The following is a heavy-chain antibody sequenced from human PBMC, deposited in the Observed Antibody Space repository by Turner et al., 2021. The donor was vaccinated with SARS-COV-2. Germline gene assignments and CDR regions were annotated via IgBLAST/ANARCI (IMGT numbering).Heavy chain of an antibody. D-gene: IGHD6-19*01. CDR1: GFAFSNYW. CDR3: VSKGQVAVAGFDS. Sequence: EVQLVESGGGLVQPGESLRPSCVASGFAFSNYWMTWVRQAPGKGLEWVANIKQDGGEKYYVDSVQGRFTISRDNAENSLYLQMNSLRVEDTAMYYCVSKGQVAVAGFDSWGQGTLVAVSS. J-gene: IGHJ4*02. V-gene: IGHV3-7*01. CDR2: IKQDGGEK.